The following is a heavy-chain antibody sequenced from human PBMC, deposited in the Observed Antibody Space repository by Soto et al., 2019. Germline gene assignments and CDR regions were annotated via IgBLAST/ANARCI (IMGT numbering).Heavy chain of an antibody. CDR2: IYWNDDK. CDR3: AHNLVEGHPFLPYGSGSYRWFDP. Sequence: QITLKESGPTLVKPTQTLTLTCTFSGFSLSTSGVGVGWIRQPPGKALEWLALIYWNDDKRYSPSLKSRLTITKDTSKNQVVLKMTNMDPVDTDTYYCAHNLVEGHPFLPYGSGSYRWFDPWGQGTLVTVSS. D-gene: IGHD3-10*01. CDR1: GFSLSTSGVG. J-gene: IGHJ5*02. V-gene: IGHV2-5*01.